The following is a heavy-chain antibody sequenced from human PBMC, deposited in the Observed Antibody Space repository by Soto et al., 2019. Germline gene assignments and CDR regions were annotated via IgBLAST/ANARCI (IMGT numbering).Heavy chain of an antibody. CDR1: GGTFSSYT. CDR2: IIPIFGTA. J-gene: IGHJ5*02. CDR3: ASIKKPSGAIPEAWFDP. Sequence: ASVKVSCKASGGTFSSYTISWVRQAPGQGLEWMGRIIPIFGTANYAQKFQGRVTITADESTSTAYMELSSLRSEDTAVYYCASIKKPSGAIPEAWFDPWGQGTLVTVSS. V-gene: IGHV1-69*13. D-gene: IGHD1-26*01.